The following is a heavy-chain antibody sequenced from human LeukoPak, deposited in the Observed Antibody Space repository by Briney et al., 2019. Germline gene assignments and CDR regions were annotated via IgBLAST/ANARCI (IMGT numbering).Heavy chain of an antibody. J-gene: IGHJ3*02. CDR3: ARDRGYSYGFDAFDI. V-gene: IGHV3-66*02. D-gene: IGHD5-18*01. CDR2: IYSGGST. CDR1: GFTVSSNY. Sequence: GGSLRLSCAASGFTVSSNYMSWVRQAPGKGLEWVSVIYSGGSTYYADSVKGRFTISRDNSKNTLYLQMNSLRAEDTAVYYCARDRGYSYGFDAFDIWGQGTTVTVSS.